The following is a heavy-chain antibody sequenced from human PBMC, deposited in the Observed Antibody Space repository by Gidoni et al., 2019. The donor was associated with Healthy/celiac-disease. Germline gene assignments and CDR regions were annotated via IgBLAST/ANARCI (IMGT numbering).Heavy chain of an antibody. D-gene: IGHD5-12*01. CDR1: GFTFSSYA. Sequence: QVQLVESGGGVVQPGRSLRLSCAASGFTFSSYAMHWVRQAPGKGLEWVAVILYDGRNEYYADSVKGRFTISRDNSKNTLYLQMNSLRAEDTAVYYCAREEMATPSYFDYWGQGTLVTVSS. CDR2: ILYDGRNE. V-gene: IGHV3-30*04. J-gene: IGHJ4*02. CDR3: AREEMATPSYFDY.